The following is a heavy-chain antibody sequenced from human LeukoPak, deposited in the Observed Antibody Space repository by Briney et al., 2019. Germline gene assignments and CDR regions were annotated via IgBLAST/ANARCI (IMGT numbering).Heavy chain of an antibody. D-gene: IGHD6-13*01. CDR2: INHSGST. CDR1: GGSFSGYY. CDR3: ARSQQQLVFYGMDV. J-gene: IGHJ6*02. Sequence: SETLSLTCAVYGGSFSGYYWSWIRQPPGNGLEWIGEINHSGSTNYNPSLKSRVTISVDTSKNQFSLKLSSVTAADTAVYYCARSQQQLVFYGMDVWGQGTTVTVSS. V-gene: IGHV4-34*01.